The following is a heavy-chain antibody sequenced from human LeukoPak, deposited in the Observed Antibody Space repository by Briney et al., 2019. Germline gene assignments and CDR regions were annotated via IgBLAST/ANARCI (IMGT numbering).Heavy chain of an antibody. V-gene: IGHV3-7*04. J-gene: IGHJ4*02. CDR3: ARDSTLSNY. CDR1: GLHFSSYW. Sequence: GGSLRLSFAASGLHFSSYWMTWVHQAPGKGLEWAATIKYDGSETYYVDCVRGRFSISRDNDKNSLYLQMNSLRAEDTAVYYCARDSTLSNYWGQGTLVTVSS. D-gene: IGHD3-16*01. CDR2: IKYDGSET.